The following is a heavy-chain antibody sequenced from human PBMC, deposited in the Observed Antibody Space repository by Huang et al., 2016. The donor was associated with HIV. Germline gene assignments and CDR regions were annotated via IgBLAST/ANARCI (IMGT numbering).Heavy chain of an antibody. V-gene: IGHV1-69*13. CDR3: ARAALVNNQYFDY. CDR1: EGTFSSYS. D-gene: IGHD5-18*01. Sequence: VQLIQSGAEVKKTGSSVRVSCRASEGTFSSYSIGWMRQAPGQGLEVMGGIIPIFGTTTYAQKFQGRVSIAADESTSTDYMDLNSLRSEDTAVYYCARAALVNNQYFDYWGQGTLVTVSS. J-gene: IGHJ4*02. CDR2: IIPIFGTT.